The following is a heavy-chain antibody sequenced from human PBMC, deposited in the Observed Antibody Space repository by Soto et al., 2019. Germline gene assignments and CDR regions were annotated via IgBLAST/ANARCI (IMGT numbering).Heavy chain of an antibody. CDR1: GYTFTSYA. CDR3: AREGGYSGYDYVGLYYYYYMDV. V-gene: IGHV1-3*01. J-gene: IGHJ6*03. Sequence: QVPLVQSGAEVKKPGASVKVSCKASGYTFTSYAMHWVRQAPGQRLEWMGWINAGNGNTKYSQKCPGRATITRDTSASTAYMELSSLRAEDTAVYYCAREGGYSGYDYVGLYYYYYMDVWGKGTTVTVSS. D-gene: IGHD5-12*01. CDR2: INAGNGNT.